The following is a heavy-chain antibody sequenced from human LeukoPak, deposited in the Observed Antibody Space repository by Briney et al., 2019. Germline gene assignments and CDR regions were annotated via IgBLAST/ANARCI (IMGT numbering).Heavy chain of an antibody. D-gene: IGHD3-10*01. CDR1: GGSISSYY. CDR3: ARTLPYYYGSGVH. CDR2: IYTSGST. Sequence: SETLSLTCTVSGGSISSYYWSWIRQPPGKGLEWIGYIYTSGSTNYNPSLKSRVTISVDTSKNQFSLKLSSVTAADTAVYYCARTLPYYYGSGVHWGQGTLVTVSS. V-gene: IGHV4-4*09. J-gene: IGHJ4*02.